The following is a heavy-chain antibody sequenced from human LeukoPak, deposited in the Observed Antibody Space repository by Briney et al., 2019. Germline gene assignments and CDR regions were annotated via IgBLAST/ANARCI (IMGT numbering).Heavy chain of an antibody. CDR1: GFTFWDFA. CDR3: AREVSYGDSAVQP. V-gene: IGHV3-30-3*01. CDR2: ISHDGINE. J-gene: IGHJ1*01. D-gene: IGHD4-17*01. Sequence: PGGSLRLSCAASGFTFWDFAMYWVRQAPGKGLDWVAVISHDGINEYYADSVKGRFTISRDNSKNTLYLQMNSLRPEATAVYYFAREVSYGDSAVQPWGQGTPVTVSS.